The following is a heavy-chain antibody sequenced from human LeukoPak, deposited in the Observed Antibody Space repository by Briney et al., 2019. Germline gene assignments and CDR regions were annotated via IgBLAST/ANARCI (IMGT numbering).Heavy chain of an antibody. D-gene: IGHD6-19*01. Sequence: SETLSLTCTVYGGSFSGYYWSWIRQPPGKGLEWIGEINHSGSTNYNPSLKSRVTISVDTSKNQFSLKLSSVTAADTAVYYCARGRSGSSVDYWGQGTLVTVSS. CDR3: ARGRSGSSVDY. V-gene: IGHV4-34*01. CDR1: GGSFSGYY. J-gene: IGHJ4*02. CDR2: INHSGST.